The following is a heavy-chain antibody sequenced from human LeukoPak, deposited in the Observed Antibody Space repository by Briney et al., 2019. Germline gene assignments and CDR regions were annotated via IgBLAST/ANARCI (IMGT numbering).Heavy chain of an antibody. D-gene: IGHD3-22*01. CDR3: ARLGNYYYDSRSAFDI. CDR2: ITGSGSTI. CDR1: GFTLIDYY. J-gene: IGHJ3*02. V-gene: IGHV3-11*01. Sequence: GSLRLSCAVSGFTLIDYYMSWIRQAPGKGLEWVSYITGSGSTISYVDSVKGRFTISRDNAKNSLYLQMNSLRAEDTAVYYCARLGNYYYDSRSAFDIWGQGTMVTVSS.